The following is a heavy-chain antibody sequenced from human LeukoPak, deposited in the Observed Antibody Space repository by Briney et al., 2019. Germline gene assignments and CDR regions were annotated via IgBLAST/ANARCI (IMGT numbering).Heavy chain of an antibody. J-gene: IGHJ5*02. CDR2: ISGSTNTM. CDR1: GFTFSSYS. CDR3: ARASDPWLQLT. D-gene: IGHD5-24*01. V-gene: IGHV3-48*04. Sequence: GGSLRLSCATSGFTFSSYSMIWVRQAPGRGLEWVSYISGSTNTMYYADSVKGRFTISRDNAQTSLYLQMNSLRAEDTAVYYCARASDPWLQLTWGQGTLVTVSS.